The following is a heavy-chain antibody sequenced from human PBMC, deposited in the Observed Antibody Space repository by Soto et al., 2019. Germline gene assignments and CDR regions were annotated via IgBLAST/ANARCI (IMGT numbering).Heavy chain of an antibody. CDR1: GFTFIGGS. Sequence: GGSLRLSCEDSGFTFIGGSMTWVRQAPGKGLEWVSSISSHGRDIFYADSVKGRFTISRDNAKDSLHLQMNSLTGEDSAVYYCARGAALAGKLDLWSQGNLVTVSS. V-gene: IGHV3-21*06. J-gene: IGHJ4*02. D-gene: IGHD6-19*01. CDR3: ARGAALAGKLDL. CDR2: ISSHGRDI.